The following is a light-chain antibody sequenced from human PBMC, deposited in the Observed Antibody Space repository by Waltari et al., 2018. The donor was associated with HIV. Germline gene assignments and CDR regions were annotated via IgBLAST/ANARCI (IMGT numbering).Light chain of an antibody. V-gene: IGKV1-39*01. Sequence: PMPPPPPPPSASPPPPPPPTPRASQTINNYLNWYQHKQGKAPKLLIYAASNLQRGVPARFSGSGSGTDFTLTIRSLQPEDFATYYCQESYSTPWMFGQGTKVEIK. CDR2: AAS. CDR1: QTINNY. J-gene: IGKJ1*01. CDR3: QESYSTPWM.